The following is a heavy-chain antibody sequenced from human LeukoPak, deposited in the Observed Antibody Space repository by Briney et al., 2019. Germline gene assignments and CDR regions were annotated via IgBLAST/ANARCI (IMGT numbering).Heavy chain of an antibody. CDR2: IHYSGNT. V-gene: IGHV4-59*01. D-gene: IGHD6-19*01. CDR1: GGSISSYY. J-gene: IGHJ4*02. Sequence: PSETLSLTCTVAGGSISSYYWSWIRQPPGKGLEWIGYIHYSGNTNYNPSLRSRVTISIDTSQNQHSLKLSSVTAADTAVYYCARARSGWHGLFDYWGLRTLVTVSS. CDR3: ARARSGWHGLFDY.